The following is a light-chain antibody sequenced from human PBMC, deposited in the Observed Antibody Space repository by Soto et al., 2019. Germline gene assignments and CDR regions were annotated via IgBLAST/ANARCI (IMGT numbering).Light chain of an antibody. CDR3: QQYCTSPWT. CDR1: QSVSSSF. Sequence: EIVLTQSPGTLSLSPGERATLSCRASQSVSSSFLGWYQQKPGQAPRLLIYGASSRATGIPDRFSGSGSGTDFTITISRLESEDFAVYYCQQYCTSPWTFCQGTKVEIK. V-gene: IGKV3-20*01. J-gene: IGKJ1*01. CDR2: GAS.